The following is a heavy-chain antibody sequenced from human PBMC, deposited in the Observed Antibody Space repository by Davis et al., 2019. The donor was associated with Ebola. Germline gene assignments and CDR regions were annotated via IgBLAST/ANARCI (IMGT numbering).Heavy chain of an antibody. J-gene: IGHJ4*02. CDR3: FAGTTRFDY. Sequence: SETLSLTSTVSGGSISSSSYYWGWIRQPPGKGLEWIGSIYYSGSTYYNPSLKSRVTISVDTSKNQFSLKLSSVTAADTAVYYCFAGTTRFDYWGQGTLVTVSS. CDR1: GGSISSSSYY. V-gene: IGHV4-39*01. D-gene: IGHD1-7*01. CDR2: IYYSGST.